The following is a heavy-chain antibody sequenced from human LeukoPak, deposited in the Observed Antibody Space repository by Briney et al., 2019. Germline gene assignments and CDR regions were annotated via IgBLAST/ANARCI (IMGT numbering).Heavy chain of an antibody. CDR2: ISSSSSYI. CDR3: AREGRFRSFDY. V-gene: IGHV3-21*01. J-gene: IGHJ4*02. D-gene: IGHD3-3*01. Sequence: GGSLRLSCAASGFTFSSYSMNWVRQAPGRGLEWVSSISSSSSYIYYADSVKGRFTISRDNSKNTLYLQMNSLRAEDTAVYYCAREGRFRSFDYWGQGTLVTVSS. CDR1: GFTFSSYS.